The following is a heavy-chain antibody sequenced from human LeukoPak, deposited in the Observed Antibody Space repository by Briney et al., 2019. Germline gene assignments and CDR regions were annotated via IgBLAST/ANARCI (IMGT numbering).Heavy chain of an antibody. J-gene: IGHJ4*02. CDR2: VSPYNGNT. CDR3: ARNGRVRRVVKDLFEY. D-gene: IGHD3-10*01. Sequence: ASVKVSCKASGYTFTDYDITWVRQAPGQGLEWMGRVSPYNGNTYYSQRFQDRVTITKDTSTGTAYMDLRNLRTDDTAMYYCARNGRVRRVVKDLFEYWGQGTLVAVSS. V-gene: IGHV1-18*01. CDR1: GYTFTDYD.